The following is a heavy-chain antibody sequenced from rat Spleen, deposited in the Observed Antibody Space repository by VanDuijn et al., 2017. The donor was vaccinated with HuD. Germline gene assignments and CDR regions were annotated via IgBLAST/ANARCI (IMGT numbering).Heavy chain of an antibody. CDR2: IWGDGST. J-gene: IGHJ4*01. CDR3: TRLGYYGYNYHYYVMDA. CDR1: GFSLISYA. D-gene: IGHD1-9*01. V-gene: IGHV2-13*01. Sequence: QVQLKESGPGLVQSSQTLSLSCTVSGFSLISYAVNWVRQPPGKGLEWMGGIWGDGSTNYNSALKSRLSISRDTSKSQVFLKMNSLQTEDTAIYFCTRLGYYGYNYHYYVMDAWGQGASVTVSS.